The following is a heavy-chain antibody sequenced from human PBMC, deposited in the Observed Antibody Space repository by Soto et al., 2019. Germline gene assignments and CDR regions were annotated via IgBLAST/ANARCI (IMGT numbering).Heavy chain of an antibody. D-gene: IGHD3-22*01. CDR2: IYHSGST. V-gene: IGHV4-38-2*02. CDR1: GYSISSGSY. Sequence: SETLSLTCAVSGYSISSGSYWGCIRQPPGKGLEWIGSIYHSGSTYYNPSLKSRVTISVDTSKNQFSLKLSSVTAADTAVYYCARDSDYYDSSGYSLYYYYYYGMDVWGQGTTVTVSS. CDR3: ARDSDYYDSSGYSLYYYYYYGMDV. J-gene: IGHJ6*02.